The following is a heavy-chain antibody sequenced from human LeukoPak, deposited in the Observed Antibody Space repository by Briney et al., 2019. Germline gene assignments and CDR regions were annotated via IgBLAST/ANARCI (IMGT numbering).Heavy chain of an antibody. J-gene: IGHJ4*02. CDR1: GGSFSGYY. D-gene: IGHD4-11*01. V-gene: IGHV4-34*01. CDR3: ARGLPVWRNYPSYFDY. CDR2: INHSGST. Sequence: PSENLSLTCAVYGGSFSGYYWSWIRQPPGKGLEWVGEINHSGSTNYNPSLKSRVTISVDTSKNQFSLKLSSVTAADTAVYYCARGLPVWRNYPSYFDYWGQGTLVTVSS.